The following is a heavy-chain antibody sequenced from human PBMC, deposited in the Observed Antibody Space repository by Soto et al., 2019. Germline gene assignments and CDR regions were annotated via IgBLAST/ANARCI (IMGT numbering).Heavy chain of an antibody. CDR1: GVDFRGSY. Sequence: PVGSLRLSCVVSGVDFRGSYMNWIRQAPGKGLEWISYISDTGRTIHYADSVKGRFVISRDNSRDSLYLQMNDLRADDTAIYYCAGFKEGKIVGLRWLDPWGQGTRVTVSS. D-gene: IGHD3-16*02. CDR3: AGFKEGKIVGLRWLDP. CDR2: ISDTGRTI. J-gene: IGHJ5*02. V-gene: IGHV3-11*01.